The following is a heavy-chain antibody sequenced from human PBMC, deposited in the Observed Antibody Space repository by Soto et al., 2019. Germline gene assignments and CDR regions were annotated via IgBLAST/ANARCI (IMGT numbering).Heavy chain of an antibody. CDR3: ARVGRGCSRGSCHNWFDP. Sequence: QVQLVQSGAEVKKPGSSVKVSCKASGGTFSSYTISWVRQAPGQGLEWMGRIIPILGIANYAQKFQGRVTITADKSTRTAYMELSSLRSEDTAVYYCARVGRGCSRGSCHNWFDPWGQGTLVTVSS. D-gene: IGHD2-15*01. CDR1: GGTFSSYT. V-gene: IGHV1-69*02. J-gene: IGHJ5*02. CDR2: IIPILGIA.